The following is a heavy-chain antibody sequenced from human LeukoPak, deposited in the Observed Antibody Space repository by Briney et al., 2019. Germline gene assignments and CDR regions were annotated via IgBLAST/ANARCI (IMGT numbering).Heavy chain of an antibody. CDR2: IGRSVSTK. Sequence: PGGSLRLSCAVSGFTFSSYSMNWVRQAPGKGLEWVSYIGRSVSTKYYADSVKGRFTISRDNGKHSLYLQSNSLRAEDTAVYYCAREGSDFWSGYSKGYFDYWGQGTLVTVSS. CDR1: GFTFSSYS. J-gene: IGHJ4*02. CDR3: AREGSDFWSGYSKGYFDY. V-gene: IGHV3-48*01. D-gene: IGHD3-3*01.